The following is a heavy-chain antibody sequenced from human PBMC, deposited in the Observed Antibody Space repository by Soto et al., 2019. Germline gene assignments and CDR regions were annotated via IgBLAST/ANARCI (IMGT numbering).Heavy chain of an antibody. J-gene: IGHJ3*02. D-gene: IGHD6-13*01. V-gene: IGHV1-46*03. CDR2: INPTTTTT. CDR3: ASDLYSTSWYVRAFYM. CDR1: ENTFSTYS. Sequence: ASVKVSCKASENTFSTYSLHWVRQAPGQGLEWMGVINPTTTTTTDAQKFQGRVTMTRDTSTSTVFLELSSLRSGDTAVYYCASDLYSTSWYVRAFYMWG.